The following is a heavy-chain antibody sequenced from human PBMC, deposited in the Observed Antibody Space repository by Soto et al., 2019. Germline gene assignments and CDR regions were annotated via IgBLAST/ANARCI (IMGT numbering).Heavy chain of an antibody. Sequence: QLQLQESGPGLVKPSETLSLTCTVSGGSISSNSYYWGWIRQPPGKGLEWIGTIYSGSTYSNLSLKSRVTISVDTSKNQFSLKLSSVAAADTAIYYCATTRGIAVGGSFDYWGQGTLVTVSS. V-gene: IGHV4-39*01. CDR2: IYSGST. CDR3: ATTRGIAVGGSFDY. D-gene: IGHD6-13*01. CDR1: GGSISSNSYY. J-gene: IGHJ4*02.